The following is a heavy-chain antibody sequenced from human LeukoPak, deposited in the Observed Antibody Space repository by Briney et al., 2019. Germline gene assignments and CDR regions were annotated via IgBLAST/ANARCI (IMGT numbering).Heavy chain of an antibody. V-gene: IGHV3-23*01. Sequence: GGSLRLSCAASGFSVNSDYMTWVRQAPGKGLEWVSAISGSGGSTYYADSVKGRFTISRDNSKNTLYLQMNSLRAEDTAVYYCARGDYGFGYFYYYMDVWGKGTTVTVSS. CDR1: GFSVNSDY. D-gene: IGHD4-17*01. CDR2: ISGSGGST. J-gene: IGHJ6*03. CDR3: ARGDYGFGYFYYYMDV.